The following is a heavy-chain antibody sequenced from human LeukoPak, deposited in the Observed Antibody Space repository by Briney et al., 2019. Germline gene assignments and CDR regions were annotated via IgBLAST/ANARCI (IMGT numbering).Heavy chain of an antibody. CDR1: GFTFSSYG. Sequence: GGSLRLSCAASGFTFSSYGMHWVRQAPGKGLEWVSIIRYDGSNKYYADSVKGRFTISRDNSKNTLYLQMNSLRAEDTAVYYCAKDPTHFRVWDDYDSNVLNCWGQGTLVTVSS. D-gene: IGHD3-22*01. CDR3: AKDPTHFRVWDDYDSNVLNC. CDR2: IRYDGSNK. V-gene: IGHV3-30*02. J-gene: IGHJ4*02.